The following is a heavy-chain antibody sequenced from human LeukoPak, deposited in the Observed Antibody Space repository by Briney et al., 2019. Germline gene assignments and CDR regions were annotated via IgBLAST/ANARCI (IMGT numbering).Heavy chain of an antibody. CDR1: GFTFSSYG. V-gene: IGHV3-23*01. D-gene: IGHD2-15*01. CDR3: AKGPHFYCSGGSCYSDY. CDR2: ISGSGGST. Sequence: GGTLRLSCAASGFTFSSYGMSWVRQAPGKGLEWVSAISGSGGSTYYADSVKGRFTISRDNSKNTLYLQMNSLRAEDTAVYYCAKGPHFYCSGGSCYSDYWGQGTLVTVSS. J-gene: IGHJ4*02.